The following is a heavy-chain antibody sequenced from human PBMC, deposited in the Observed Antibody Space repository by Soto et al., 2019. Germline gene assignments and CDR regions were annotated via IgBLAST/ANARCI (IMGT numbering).Heavy chain of an antibody. V-gene: IGHV3-21*01. CDR3: ARDRGYDAHDYYYDAMDV. Sequence: GGSLRLSCVASGFTFRTYTMNWVRQAPGKGLEWVSGIRGFSPYTFYAESVKGRFTISRDNAKNSLYLQMNSLGVEDTAVYYCARDRGYDAHDYYYDAMDVWGQGTTVTVSS. CDR2: IRGFSPYT. CDR1: GFTFRTYT. J-gene: IGHJ6*02. D-gene: IGHD2-15*01.